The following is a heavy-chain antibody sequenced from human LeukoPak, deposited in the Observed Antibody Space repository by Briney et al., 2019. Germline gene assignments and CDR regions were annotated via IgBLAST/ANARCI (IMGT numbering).Heavy chain of an antibody. Sequence: SQTLSLTCAISGDSVSSNSAAWNWIRQSPSRGLEWLGRTYYRSKWYNDYAVSVKSRITINPDTSKNQFSLQLNSVTPEDTAVYYCARDTDVDTALRLNYYYYGMDVWGQGTTVIVSS. CDR3: ARDTDVDTALRLNYYYYGMDV. D-gene: IGHD5-18*01. V-gene: IGHV6-1*01. CDR1: GDSVSSNSAA. CDR2: TYYRSKWYN. J-gene: IGHJ6*02.